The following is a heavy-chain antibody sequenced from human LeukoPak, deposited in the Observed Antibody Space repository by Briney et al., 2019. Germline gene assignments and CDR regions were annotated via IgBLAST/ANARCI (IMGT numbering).Heavy chain of an antibody. D-gene: IGHD6-19*01. CDR2: INPNSGGT. CDR1: GYTFTSYG. V-gene: IGHV1-2*06. Sequence: ASVKVSCKASGYTFTSYGISWVRQAPGQGLEWMGRINPNSGGTNYAQKFQGRVTMTRDTSISTAYMELSRLRSDDTAVYYCARYRHGSGWVYWGQGTLVTVSS. J-gene: IGHJ4*02. CDR3: ARYRHGSGWVY.